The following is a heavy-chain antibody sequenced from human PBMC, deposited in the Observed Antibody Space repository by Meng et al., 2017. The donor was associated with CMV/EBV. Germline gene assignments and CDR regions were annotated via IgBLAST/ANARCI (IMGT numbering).Heavy chain of an antibody. CDR1: GGSISSSSYY. CDR2: IYYSGST. D-gene: IGHD2-2*01. J-gene: IGHJ4*02. Sequence: SETLSLTCTVSGGSISSSSYYWGWIRQPPGTGLEWIGSIYYSGSTYYNPSLKSRVTISVDTSKNQFSLKLSSVTAADTAVYYCAREAIDCSSTSCEIDYWGQGTLVTVSS. V-gene: IGHV4-39*01. CDR3: AREAIDCSSTSCEIDY.